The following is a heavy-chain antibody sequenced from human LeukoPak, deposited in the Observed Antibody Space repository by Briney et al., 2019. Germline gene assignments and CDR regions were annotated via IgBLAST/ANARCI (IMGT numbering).Heavy chain of an antibody. CDR1: GGSISSHF. CDR3: TKATQWLAFDY. Sequence: SETLSLTCTVSGGSISSHFWSWIRQPPGKGLERIGNIYNSGTTNYNPSLESRVTISVDTSKNQLSLQLTSVTAADTAVYYCTKATQWLAFDYWGRGTLVTVSS. V-gene: IGHV4-59*11. J-gene: IGHJ4*02. CDR2: IYNSGTT. D-gene: IGHD6-19*01.